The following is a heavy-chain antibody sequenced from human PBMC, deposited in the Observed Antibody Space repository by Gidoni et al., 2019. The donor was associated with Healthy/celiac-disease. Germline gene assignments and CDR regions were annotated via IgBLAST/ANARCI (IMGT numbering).Heavy chain of an antibody. D-gene: IGHD3-22*01. CDR1: GFTFSSYW. V-gene: IGHV3-7*03. CDR3: ARDTPYYYDSSGYSDY. CDR2: IKQDGSEK. Sequence: EVQLVESGGGLVQPGGSLRLSCAASGFTFSSYWMSWVRQAPGKGLEWVANIKQDGSEKYYVDSVKGRFTISRDNAKNSLYLQMNSLRAEDTAVYYCARDTPYYYDSSGYSDYWGQGTLVTVSS. J-gene: IGHJ4*02.